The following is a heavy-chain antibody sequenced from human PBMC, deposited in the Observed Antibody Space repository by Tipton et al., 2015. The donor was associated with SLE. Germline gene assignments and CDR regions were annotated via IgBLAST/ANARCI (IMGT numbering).Heavy chain of an antibody. V-gene: IGHV3-64D*06. Sequence: SLRLSCSASGFTFSSYAMHWVRQAPGKGLEYVSAISSNGGSTYYADSVKGRFTISRDNSKNTLYLQMSSLRAEDTAVYYCVKGIAAAGPGGDYWGQGTLVPVSS. CDR3: VKGIAAAGPGGDY. D-gene: IGHD6-13*01. CDR1: GFTFSSYA. J-gene: IGHJ4*02. CDR2: ISSNGGST.